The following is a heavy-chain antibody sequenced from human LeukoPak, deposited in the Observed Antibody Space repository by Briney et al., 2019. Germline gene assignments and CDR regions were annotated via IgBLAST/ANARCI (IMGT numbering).Heavy chain of an antibody. D-gene: IGHD3-22*01. V-gene: IGHV1-46*01. CDR2: INPSGGST. CDR3: AREIITMIVVVTVIFLGNWFDP. CDR1: GYTFTSHY. J-gene: IGHJ5*02. Sequence: GASVKVSCKASGYTFTSHYMHWVRQAPGQGLEWMGIINPSGGSTSYAQKFQGRVTMTGDTSISTAYMELSRLRSDDTAVYYCAREIITMIVVVTVIFLGNWFDPWGQGTLVTVSS.